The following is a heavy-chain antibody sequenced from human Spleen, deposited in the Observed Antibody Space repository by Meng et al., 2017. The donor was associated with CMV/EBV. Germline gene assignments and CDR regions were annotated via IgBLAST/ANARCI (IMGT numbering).Heavy chain of an antibody. CDR2: INPNSSDT. CDR3: ARDIVVEPTARGRHYYAMDV. CDR1: GYTFTGYY. Sequence: ASVKVSCKASGYTFTGYYMHWVRQAPGQGLEWMGWINPNSSDTTYAQKFQGRVTMTRDTSISTAYLDLSRLRSDDTAVYYCARDIVVEPTARGRHYYAMDVWGQGTTVTVS. V-gene: IGHV1-2*02. J-gene: IGHJ6*02. D-gene: IGHD2-2*01.